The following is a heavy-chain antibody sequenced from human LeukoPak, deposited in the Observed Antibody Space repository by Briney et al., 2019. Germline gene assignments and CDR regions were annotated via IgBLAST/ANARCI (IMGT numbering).Heavy chain of an antibody. J-gene: IGHJ6*03. CDR1: GYTFTGYY. CDR2: INPNSGGT. CDR3: ARGYDYGSGSYYAPSPMDV. Sequence: GASVKVSCKASGYTFTGYYMQWVRQAPGQGLEWMGRINPNSGGTNYAQKFQGRVTMTRDTSISTAYMELSRLRSDDTAVYYCARGYDYGSGSYYAPSPMDVWGKGTTVTVSS. V-gene: IGHV1-2*06. D-gene: IGHD3-10*01.